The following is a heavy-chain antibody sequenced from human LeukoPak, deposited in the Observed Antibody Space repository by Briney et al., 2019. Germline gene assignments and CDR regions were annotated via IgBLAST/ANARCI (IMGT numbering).Heavy chain of an antibody. CDR1: GFTFSSYG. V-gene: IGHV3-33*01. J-gene: IGHJ4*02. CDR2: IWYDGSNE. D-gene: IGHD2-15*01. CDR3: ATETRDRNFDY. Sequence: GGSLRLPCAASGFTFSSYGMHWVRQAPGKGLEWVAIIWYDGSNEDYADSVKGRFTISRDNSKNTLYLQMNSLRAEDTAVYYCATETRDRNFDYWGQGTLVTVSS.